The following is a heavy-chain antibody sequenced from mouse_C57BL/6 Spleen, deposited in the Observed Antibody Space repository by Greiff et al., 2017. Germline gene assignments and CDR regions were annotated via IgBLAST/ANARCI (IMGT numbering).Heavy chain of an antibody. Sequence: DVKLVESGEGLVKPGGSLKLSCAASGFTFSSYAMSWVRQTPEKRLEWVAYISSGGDYIYYADTVKGRFTISRDNARNTLYLQMSSLKSEDTAMYYCTRASYYSNYFDYWGQGTTLTVSS. CDR3: TRASYYSNYFDY. J-gene: IGHJ2*01. CDR2: ISSGGDYI. CDR1: GFTFSSYA. D-gene: IGHD2-5*01. V-gene: IGHV5-9-1*02.